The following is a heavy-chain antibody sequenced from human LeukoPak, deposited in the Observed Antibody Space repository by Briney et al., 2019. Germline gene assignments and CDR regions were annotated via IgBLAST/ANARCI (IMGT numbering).Heavy chain of an antibody. CDR2: VNHSGTT. CDR3: ARVPDCSTTSCYTLGWLDP. Sequence: SETLSLTCAVYDGLFSGYYWSWIRQPPGMGLEWIGEVNHSGTTNYNPSLKCRVTISVDTSKSQFSLKLTSVTAADTAVYYCARVPDCSTTSCYTLGWLDPWGQGTLVTVSS. CDR1: DGLFSGYY. D-gene: IGHD2-2*02. J-gene: IGHJ5*02. V-gene: IGHV4-34*01.